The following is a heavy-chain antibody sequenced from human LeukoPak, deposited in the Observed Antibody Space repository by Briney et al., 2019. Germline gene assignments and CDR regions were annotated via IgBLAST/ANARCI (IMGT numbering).Heavy chain of an antibody. CDR2: IYYSGTT. Sequence: PSETLSLTCTVSGGSMSSYYWSWIRQPPGKGLEWIGYIYYSGTTKYNPSLKSRLTMSVDTSENQFSLRLSSVPAADTAVYYCARGSIFGVSINWFDPWGQGTLVTVSS. CDR1: GGSMSSYY. V-gene: IGHV4-59*01. J-gene: IGHJ5*02. D-gene: IGHD3-3*01. CDR3: ARGSIFGVSINWFDP.